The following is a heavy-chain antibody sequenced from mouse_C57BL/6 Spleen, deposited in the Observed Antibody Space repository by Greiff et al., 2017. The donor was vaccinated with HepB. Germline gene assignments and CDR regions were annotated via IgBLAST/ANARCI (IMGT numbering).Heavy chain of an antibody. CDR3: ATHLYYYGSSYYAMDY. CDR1: GFSLTSYG. J-gene: IGHJ4*01. D-gene: IGHD1-1*01. CDR2: IWSDGST. V-gene: IGHV2-6*03. Sequence: VKLMESGPGLVEPSQSLSITCTVSGFSLTSYGVHWVRQPPGKGLEWLVVIWSDGSTTYNSALNSRLSIRKDNSKIQVFLKMNRLQTDDTAMYYCATHLYYYGSSYYAMDYWGQGTSVTVSS.